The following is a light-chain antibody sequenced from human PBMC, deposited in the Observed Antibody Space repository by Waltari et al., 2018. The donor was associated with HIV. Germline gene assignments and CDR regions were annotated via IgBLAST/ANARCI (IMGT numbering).Light chain of an antibody. CDR2: GAS. CDR3: QHYDNWPPWT. CDR1: ETIHNN. V-gene: IGKV3-15*01. J-gene: IGKJ1*01. Sequence: DIIMTQSPLPLSVSPGDRVTLSCRASETIHNNLAGYQQTPGQAPRLLLDGASTRATGIPARCSGSGSGTDFSLTISSLQSEDFAVYYCQHYDNWPPWTFGQGTTVESK.